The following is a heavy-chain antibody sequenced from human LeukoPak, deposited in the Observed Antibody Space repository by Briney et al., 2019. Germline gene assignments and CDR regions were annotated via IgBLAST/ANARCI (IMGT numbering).Heavy chain of an antibody. CDR1: GGSFSGYY. CDR2: INHSGST. J-gene: IGHJ4*02. Sequence: PSETLSLTCAVYGGSFSGYYWSWIRQPPGKGLEWIGEINHSGSTNYNPSLKSRVTISVDTSKNQFSLKLSSVTAADTAVYYCARGPWSDFDYWGQGTLVTVSS. D-gene: IGHD2-15*01. V-gene: IGHV4-34*01. CDR3: ARGPWSDFDY.